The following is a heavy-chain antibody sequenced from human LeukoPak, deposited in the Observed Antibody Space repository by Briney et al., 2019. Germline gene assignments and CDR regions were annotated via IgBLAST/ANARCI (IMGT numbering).Heavy chain of an antibody. CDR2: ISGSGGST. J-gene: IGHJ4*02. V-gene: IGHV3-23*01. CDR1: GFTFTTYA. D-gene: IGHD3-9*01. Sequence: GGSLRLSCAASGFTFTTYAMSWVRQAPGKGLEWVSAISGSGGSTYYADSVKGRFTISRDNSKNTLYLQMNSLRAEDTAVYYCAKGSTGLSPPFDYWGQGTLVTVSS. CDR3: AKGSTGLSPPFDY.